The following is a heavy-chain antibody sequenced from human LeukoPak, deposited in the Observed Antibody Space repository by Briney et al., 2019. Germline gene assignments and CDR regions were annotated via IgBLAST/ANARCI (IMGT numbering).Heavy chain of an antibody. D-gene: IGHD6-13*01. V-gene: IGHV1-2*06. CDR2: INPNSGGT. CDR1: GYTFTGYY. J-gene: IGHJ4*02. Sequence: ASVKVSCKASGYTFTGYYMHWVRQAPGQGLEWMGRINPNSGGTNYAQKFQGRVTMTRDTSISTAYMELSRLRSDDTAVYYCARDPYSSSWYWEDYWGQGTLVTVSS. CDR3: ARDPYSSSWYWEDY.